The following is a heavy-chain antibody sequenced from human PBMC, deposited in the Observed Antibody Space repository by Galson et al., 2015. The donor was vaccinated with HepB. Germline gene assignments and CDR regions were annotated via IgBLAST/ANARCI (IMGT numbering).Heavy chain of an antibody. Sequence: SVKVSCKASGYTFTSYGISWVRQAPGQGLEWMGWISAYNGNTNYAQKLQGRVTMTTDTSTSTAYMELRSLRSDDTAVYYCARDPPIGNTIFGVVTNYYYYYGMDVWGQGTTVTVSS. CDR2: ISAYNGNT. V-gene: IGHV1-18*04. CDR1: GYTFTSYG. CDR3: ARDPPIGNTIFGVVTNYYYYYGMDV. D-gene: IGHD3-3*01. J-gene: IGHJ6*02.